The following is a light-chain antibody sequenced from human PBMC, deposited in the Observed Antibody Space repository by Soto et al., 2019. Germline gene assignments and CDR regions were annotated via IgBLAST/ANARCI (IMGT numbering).Light chain of an antibody. CDR1: EGVSTN. V-gene: IGKV3-15*01. J-gene: IGKJ2*01. Sequence: EIVMTQSPATLSVSPGERATLSCRASEGVSTNLAWYQQKPGQAPRLLIYGASTRATGIPARFSGSGSGTEFTLTISSLQSEDFAVYYCQQYGSSLYTFGQGTKLEIK. CDR3: QQYGSSLYT. CDR2: GAS.